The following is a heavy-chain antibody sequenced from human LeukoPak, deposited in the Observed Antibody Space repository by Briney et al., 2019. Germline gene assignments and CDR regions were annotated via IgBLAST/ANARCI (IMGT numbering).Heavy chain of an antibody. CDR1: GFTFSDYS. CDR3: ARGVSGYFDGSGRHY. J-gene: IGHJ4*02. CDR2: ISSGSNYI. D-gene: IGHD3-9*01. V-gene: IGHV3-21*01. Sequence: GGSLRLSCAASGFTFSDYSMSWIRQAPGKGLEWVASISSGSNYIYYRDSVKGRFTISRDNAKNSVFLQMSSLRAEDTAVFYCARGVSGYFDGSGRHYWGQGTLVAVSS.